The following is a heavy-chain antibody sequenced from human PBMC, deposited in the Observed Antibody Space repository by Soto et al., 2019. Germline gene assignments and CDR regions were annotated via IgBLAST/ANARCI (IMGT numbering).Heavy chain of an antibody. CDR2: ISGSGGSK. CDR3: AKAVVVVAAYYYYYYGMDV. D-gene: IGHD2-15*01. Sequence: GGSLRLSCAASGFTFSSYAMSWVRQAPGKGLEWVSAISGSGGSKYYADSVKGPFTISRDNSKNTLYLQMNSLRAEDTAVYYCAKAVVVVAAYYYYYYGMDVWGQGTTVTVSS. J-gene: IGHJ6*02. CDR1: GFTFSSYA. V-gene: IGHV3-23*01.